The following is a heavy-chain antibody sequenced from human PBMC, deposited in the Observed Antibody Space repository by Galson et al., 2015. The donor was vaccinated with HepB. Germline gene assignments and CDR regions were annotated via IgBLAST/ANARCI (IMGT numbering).Heavy chain of an antibody. V-gene: IGHV1-69*13. Sequence: SVKVSCKVSGGTFSRHDITWMRQAPGQGLEWMGGIVPIFDTPNYARQFQGRVTINADESSRTAYMELSSLTSGDTAVYYCARGISYYPDSSDYACGQGTLVTVSS. CDR1: GGTFSRHD. D-gene: IGHD3-22*01. CDR2: IVPIFDTP. J-gene: IGHJ5*02. CDR3: ARGISYYPDSSDYA.